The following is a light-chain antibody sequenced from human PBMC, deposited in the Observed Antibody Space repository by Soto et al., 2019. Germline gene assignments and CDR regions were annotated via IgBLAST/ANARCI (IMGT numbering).Light chain of an antibody. Sequence: SYELTQPPSVSVAPVQTASVTCAGNNIESKSVHWYQQRPGQAPVLVVYADSDRPSGIPERFSGSNSENTATLTISRVDAGDEADYYCQVWDSNSDHVVFGGGTKLTVL. CDR2: ADS. V-gene: IGLV3-21*02. CDR3: QVWDSNSDHVV. J-gene: IGLJ2*01. CDR1: NIESKS.